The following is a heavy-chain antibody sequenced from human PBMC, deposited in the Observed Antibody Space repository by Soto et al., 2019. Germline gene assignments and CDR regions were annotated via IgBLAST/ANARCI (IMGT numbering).Heavy chain of an antibody. CDR1: GGSFRGYY. J-gene: IGHJ4*01. V-gene: IGHV4-34*01. CDR2: INHSGST. Sequence: SETLSLTCAVYGGSFRGYYWSWIRQPPGKGLEWIGEINHSGSTNYNPSLKSRVTISVDTSKNQFSLKLSSVTAADTAVYSCARRGSVVVVAATKPFDYWGHGTLVPVSS. CDR3: ARRGSVVVVAATKPFDY. D-gene: IGHD2-15*01.